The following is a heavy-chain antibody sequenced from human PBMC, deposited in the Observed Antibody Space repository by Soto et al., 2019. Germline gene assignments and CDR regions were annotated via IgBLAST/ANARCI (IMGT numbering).Heavy chain of an antibody. D-gene: IGHD2-21*01. CDR3: ATELGDNPASRFDA. CDR2: IIPIFGAT. J-gene: IGHJ4*02. V-gene: IGHV1-69*01. Sequence: QVQLVQSGAEVKKPGSAVKVSCKASGGTFSSETISWVRQAPGQGLEWMGGIIPIFGATTYAQKFQGRVTITADESTRPVYMELRSLRSDDTAVYYCATELGDNPASRFDACGQGTLVTVSS. CDR1: GGTFSSET.